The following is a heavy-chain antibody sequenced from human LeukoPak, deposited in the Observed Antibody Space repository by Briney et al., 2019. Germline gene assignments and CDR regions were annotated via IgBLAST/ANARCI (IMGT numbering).Heavy chain of an antibody. J-gene: IGHJ4*02. D-gene: IGHD1-26*01. CDR3: ARGGIVGASFDY. Sequence: SQTLSLTCTVSGGSISSGSYYWSWIRQPPGKGLEWIGYIYYSGSTNYNPSLKSRVTISVDTSKNQFSLKLSSVTAADTAVYYCARGGIVGASFDYWGQGTLVTVSS. V-gene: IGHV4-61*01. CDR2: IYYSGST. CDR1: GGSISSGSYY.